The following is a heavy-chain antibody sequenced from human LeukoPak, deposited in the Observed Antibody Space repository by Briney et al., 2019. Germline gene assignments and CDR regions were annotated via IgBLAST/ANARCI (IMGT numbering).Heavy chain of an antibody. CDR1: GFTFSSYS. J-gene: IGHJ6*04. V-gene: IGHV3-21*04. D-gene: IGHD5-18*01. CDR2: ISSSSSYI. CDR3: ARSGGAQLWSGMDV. Sequence: GGSLRLSCAASGFTFSSYSMNWVRQAPGKGLEWVSSISSSSSYIYYADSVKGRFTISRDNAKNSLYLQMNSLRAEDTAEYYCARSGGAQLWSGMDVWGKGTTVTVSS.